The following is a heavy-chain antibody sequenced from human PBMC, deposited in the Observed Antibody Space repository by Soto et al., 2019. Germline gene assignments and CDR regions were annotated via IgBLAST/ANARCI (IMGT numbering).Heavy chain of an antibody. CDR3: ARVVPGAEAWFGP. CDR2: ISLYSDGT. V-gene: IGHV1-18*01. J-gene: IGHJ5*02. CDR1: GYTFSNYG. D-gene: IGHD2-2*01. Sequence: QVQLVQSGGEVKRPGASVKVSCKTSGYTFSNYGITWVRQAPGQPLEWLGWISLYSDGTNYAQKFQCTVSMPTDTSTTTAYMELRSLRSDDTAVYYCARVVPGAEAWFGPWGQGTLVTVSS.